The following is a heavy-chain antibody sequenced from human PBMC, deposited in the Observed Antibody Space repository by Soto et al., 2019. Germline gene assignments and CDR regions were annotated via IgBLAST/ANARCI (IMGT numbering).Heavy chain of an antibody. V-gene: IGHV2-26*01. CDR3: ARIRGTIFGGYYRIYL. CDR1: GFSLSNARMG. Sequence: QVTLKESGPVLVKPTETLTLTCTVSGFSLSNARMGVSWIRQPPGKALEWLAHIFSNDEKPYSTSLKSRLTIPNDTSQTPVVLTMTNTDPVDTATYYCARIRGTIFGGYYRIYLSGQGTTVTVSS. D-gene: IGHD3-10*02. CDR2: IFSNDEK. J-gene: IGHJ6*02.